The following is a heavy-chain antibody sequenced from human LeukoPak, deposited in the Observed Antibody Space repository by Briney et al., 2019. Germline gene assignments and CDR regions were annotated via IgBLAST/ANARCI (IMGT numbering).Heavy chain of an antibody. CDR3: ARDRLLWFGESYNWFDP. Sequence: GASVKVSCKASVYTFTSYGISWVRQAPGQGLEWMGWISAYNGNTNYAQKLQGRVTMTTDTSTSTAYMELRSLRSDDTAVYYCARDRLLWFGESYNWFDPWGQGTLVTVSS. V-gene: IGHV1-18*01. D-gene: IGHD3-10*01. CDR2: ISAYNGNT. J-gene: IGHJ5*02. CDR1: VYTFTSYG.